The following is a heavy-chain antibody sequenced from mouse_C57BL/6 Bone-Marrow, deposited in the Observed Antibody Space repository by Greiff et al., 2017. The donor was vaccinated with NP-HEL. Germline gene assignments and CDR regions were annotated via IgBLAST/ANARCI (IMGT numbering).Heavy chain of an antibody. CDR3: ARVWDIGHYFDY. CDR2: ISSGSSTI. V-gene: IGHV5-17*01. D-gene: IGHD4-1*01. CDR1: GFTFSDYG. J-gene: IGHJ2*01. Sequence: VQLKESGGGLVKPGGSLKLSCAASGFTFSDYGMHWVRQAPEKGLEWVAYISSGSSTIYYADTVTGRFTISRDNAKNTLFLQMTSLRSEDTAMYYCARVWDIGHYFDYWGQGTTLTVSS.